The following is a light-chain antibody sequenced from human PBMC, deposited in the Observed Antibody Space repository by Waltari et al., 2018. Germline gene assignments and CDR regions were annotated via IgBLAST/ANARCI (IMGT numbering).Light chain of an antibody. J-gene: IGKJ3*01. CDR2: AAS. CDR1: QGINNY. CDR3: QKYNSAPFT. V-gene: IGKV1-27*01. Sequence: DIQMTPSPSSLSASVGDRVTITCRASQGINNYLAWYQQKPGKGPNLLIYAASTLPSGVPSRFSGSGYGTDFTLTISSLQAEDVATYYCQKYNSAPFTFGPGTKVDIK.